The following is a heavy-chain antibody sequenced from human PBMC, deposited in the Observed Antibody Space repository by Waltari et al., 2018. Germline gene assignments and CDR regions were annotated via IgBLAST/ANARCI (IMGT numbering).Heavy chain of an antibody. Sequence: EVQLVESGGGLVQPGRSLRLSCAASGFTFDDYALHWVRQAPGKGLEWVSGISWNSGSIGYADSVKGRFTISRDNAKNSLYLQMNSLRAEDTAVYYCAKDAWGRSYYFDYWGQGTLVTVSS. CDR3: AKDAWGRSYYFDY. V-gene: IGHV3-9*01. CDR2: ISWNSGSI. D-gene: IGHD3-16*01. CDR1: GFTFDDYA. J-gene: IGHJ4*02.